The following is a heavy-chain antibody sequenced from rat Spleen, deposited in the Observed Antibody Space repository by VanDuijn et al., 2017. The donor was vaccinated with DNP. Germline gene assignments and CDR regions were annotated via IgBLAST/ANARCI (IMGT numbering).Heavy chain of an antibody. CDR1: GYTFTTYY. CDR2: INTGSGGT. D-gene: IGHD1-4*01. V-gene: IGHV1-43*01. J-gene: IGHJ1*01. CDR3: ARRRLPYWYFDF. Sequence: QIQLQQSGAELAKPGSSVKTSCKASGYTFTTYYISWIKQTTGQDREYIGYINTGSGGTNYNEKFKGKATLTVDKSSSTAFMQLSSLTPDDSAVYYCARRRLPYWYFDFWGPGTMVTVSS.